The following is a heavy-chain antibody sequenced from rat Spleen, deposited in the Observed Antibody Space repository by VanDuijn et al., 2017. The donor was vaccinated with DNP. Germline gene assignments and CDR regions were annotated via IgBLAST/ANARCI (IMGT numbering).Heavy chain of an antibody. CDR3: AITTDY. D-gene: IGHD1-10*01. V-gene: IGHV5-31*01. Sequence: EVQLVESGGGLVQPGRSLKLSCVASGFTFNNYWMNWVRQAPGRGLEWVASITNTGGNIYYPDAVKGRFTISRDNARNTLYLQLNSLKSEDTAIYYCAITTDYWGQGVMVTVSS. CDR1: GFTFNNYW. CDR2: ITNTGGNI. J-gene: IGHJ2*01.